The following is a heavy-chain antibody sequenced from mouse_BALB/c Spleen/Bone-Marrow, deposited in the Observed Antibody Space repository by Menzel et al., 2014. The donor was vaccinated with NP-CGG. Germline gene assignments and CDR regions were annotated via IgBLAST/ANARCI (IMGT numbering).Heavy chain of an antibody. CDR1: GFTFSDYY. V-gene: IGHV5-12*02. J-gene: IGHJ1*01. D-gene: IGHD1-1*01. CDR3: ARQGYYGSSYWFFDV. CDR2: ISDGGGST. Sequence: DVQLQESGGVFVQPGGSLKLSCATSGFTFSDYYMYWVRQTPEKRLEWVAHISDGGGSTYYPDTVKGRFTISRDNAKNTLYLQMSRLKSEDAAMYYCARQGYYGSSYWFFDVWGAGTTVTVSS.